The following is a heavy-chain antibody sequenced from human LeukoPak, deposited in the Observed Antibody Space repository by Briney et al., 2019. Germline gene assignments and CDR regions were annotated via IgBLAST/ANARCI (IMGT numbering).Heavy chain of an antibody. Sequence: SETLSLTCTVSLDTTTSNFWSWVRQPPGKGLEWIGEIHRSGSTNYNPSLQRRVTISIDRPKNQIALELSSVTAADTAVYYCAREIIGGFNPGAYWGQGTLVTVSS. D-gene: IGHD3-16*02. CDR2: IHRSGST. J-gene: IGHJ4*02. V-gene: IGHV4-4*02. CDR3: AREIIGGFNPGAY. CDR1: LDTTTSNF.